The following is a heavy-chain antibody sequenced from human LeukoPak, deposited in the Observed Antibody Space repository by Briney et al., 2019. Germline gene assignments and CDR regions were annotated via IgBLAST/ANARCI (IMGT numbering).Heavy chain of an antibody. V-gene: IGHV1-18*01. Sequence: ASVKVSCKASGYTFTSYGISWVRQAPGQGLEWMGWISAYNGNTNYAQKLQGRVTMTTDTSTSTAYMELRSLRSDDTAVYYCARERQPDWNAQKSKYYSDYWGQGTLVTVSS. CDR2: ISAYNGNT. D-gene: IGHD1-1*01. J-gene: IGHJ4*02. CDR1: GYTFTSYG. CDR3: ARERQPDWNAQKSKYYSDY.